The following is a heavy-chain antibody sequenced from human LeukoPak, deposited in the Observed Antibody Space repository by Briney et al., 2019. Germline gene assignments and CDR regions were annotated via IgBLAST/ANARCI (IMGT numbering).Heavy chain of an antibody. D-gene: IGHD6-19*01. V-gene: IGHV3-48*03. CDR2: ISSSGSTI. Sequence: PGGSLRLSCAASGFTFSSYEMNWVRQAPGKGLEWVSYISSSGSTIYYADSVKGRFTISRDNAKNSLYLQMNSLRAKDTAVYYCARIPYSSGGYYFDYWGQGTLVTVSS. J-gene: IGHJ4*02. CDR3: ARIPYSSGGYYFDY. CDR1: GFTFSSYE.